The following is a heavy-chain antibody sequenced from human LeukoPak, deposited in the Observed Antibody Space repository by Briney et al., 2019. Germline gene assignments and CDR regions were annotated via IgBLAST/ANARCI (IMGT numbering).Heavy chain of an antibody. V-gene: IGHV5-51*01. CDR1: GYNFTIYW. CDR2: IYPGDSDT. D-gene: IGHD3-22*01. Sequence: GESLKISCKGSGYNFTIYWIGWVRQMPGKGLEWMGIIYPGDSDTRYSPSFQGQVTISADKSISTAYLQWSSLKASDTAMYYCARDYDSSGYYYDYWGQGTLVTVSS. CDR3: ARDYDSSGYYYDY. J-gene: IGHJ4*02.